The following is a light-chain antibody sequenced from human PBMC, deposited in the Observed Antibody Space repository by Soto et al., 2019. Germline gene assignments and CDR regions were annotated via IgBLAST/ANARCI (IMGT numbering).Light chain of an antibody. V-gene: IGLV1-40*01. CDR2: GNS. CDR1: SSNIGAGYD. CDR3: QSYDSSHVV. J-gene: IGLJ2*01. Sequence: QYVLTQPPSVSGAPGQRVTIPCTGSSSNIGAGYDVHWYQQLPGTAPKLLIYGNSNRPSGVPDRFSGSKSGTSASLAITGLQAEDEADYYCQSYDSSHVVFGGGTKVTVL.